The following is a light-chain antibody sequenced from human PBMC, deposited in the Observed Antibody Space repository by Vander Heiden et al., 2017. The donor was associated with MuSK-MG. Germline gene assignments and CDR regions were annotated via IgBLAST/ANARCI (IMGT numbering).Light chain of an antibody. CDR3: QRYDNLPIT. J-gene: IGKJ5*01. V-gene: IGKV1-33*01. CDR1: QDISNY. CDR2: DAS. Sequence: DIQMTQSPSSLSASVGDRVTITCQASQDISNYLNWYQQKPGKAPKLLIYDASNLETGVPSRFSGSGSGTDFTFTISSLHPEDITTYYCQRYDNLPITFGQGTRLEIK.